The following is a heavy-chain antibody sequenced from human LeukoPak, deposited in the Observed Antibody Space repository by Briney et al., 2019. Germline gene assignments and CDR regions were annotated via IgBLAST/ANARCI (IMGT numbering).Heavy chain of an antibody. V-gene: IGHV4-39*01. CDR2: ISYSGST. Sequence: SETLSLTCTVSGSSISSSSHYWGWIRQPRGKGLEWIGSISYSGSTYYNPSLKSRVTISVDTSKNQFSLKLSSVTAADTAVYYCARRKIVVGGPKGFDYWGQGTLVTVSS. CDR3: ARRKIVVGGPKGFDY. D-gene: IGHD2-21*01. CDR1: GSSISSSSHY. J-gene: IGHJ4*02.